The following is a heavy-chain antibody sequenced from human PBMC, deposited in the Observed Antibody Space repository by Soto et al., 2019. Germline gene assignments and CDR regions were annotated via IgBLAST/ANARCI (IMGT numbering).Heavy chain of an antibody. J-gene: IGHJ6*02. Sequence: QVQLVQSGAEVKKPGASVKVSCKASGYTFTSYAMHWVRQAPGQTLEWMGWINAGNGNTKDSQKFQGRVTITRDTSASPDYMELSSLSSQDTAVYYCAKEKACQAYYYYYGMDVWGQGTTVTVSS. CDR2: INAGNGNT. CDR1: GYTFTSYA. V-gene: IGHV1-3*01. CDR3: AKEKACQAYYYYYGMDV.